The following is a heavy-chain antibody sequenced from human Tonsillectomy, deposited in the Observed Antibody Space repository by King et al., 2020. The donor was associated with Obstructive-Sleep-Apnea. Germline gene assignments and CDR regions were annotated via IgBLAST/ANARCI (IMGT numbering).Heavy chain of an antibody. V-gene: IGHV3-33*01. CDR2: IWYDGTNK. CDR3: ARDVGRDPYTSGDNWFDP. D-gene: IGHD2-2*02. CDR1: GFTFSYYG. Sequence: QLVQSGGGVVQPGRSLRLSCAASGFTFSYYGMHWVRQAPGKGLEWVAVIWYDGTNKYYADSVKGRFTISRDNSQNTLFLQMNSLRVVDTAVYYCARDVGRDPYTSGDNWFDPWGQGTLVTVSS. J-gene: IGHJ5*02.